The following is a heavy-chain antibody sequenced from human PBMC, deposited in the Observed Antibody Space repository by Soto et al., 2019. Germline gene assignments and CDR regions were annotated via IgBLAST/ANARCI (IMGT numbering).Heavy chain of an antibody. J-gene: IGHJ6*03. V-gene: IGHV1-18*01. Sequence: GASVKVSCKASGYTFTSYGISWVRQAPGQGLEWMGWISAYNGNTNYAQKLQGRVTMTTDTSTSTAYMELRSLRSDDTAVYYCASDYGDPWNYYYYMDVWGKGTTVTVSS. D-gene: IGHD4-17*01. CDR1: GYTFTSYG. CDR3: ASDYGDPWNYYYYMDV. CDR2: ISAYNGNT.